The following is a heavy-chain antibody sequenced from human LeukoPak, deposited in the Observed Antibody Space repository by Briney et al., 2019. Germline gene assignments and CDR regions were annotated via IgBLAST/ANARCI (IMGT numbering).Heavy chain of an antibody. D-gene: IGHD2-15*01. CDR2: TNPAGRET. J-gene: IGHJ4*02. Sequence: PGGSLRLSCAASGFSFSAYWMTWVRQAPGTGLEWVANTNPAGRETYYVEPVKGRFSISREKAKNLVYLQMKRLRAEDTAVYHCARFGYVAAVDVWGQGTPVTVSS. V-gene: IGHV3-7*01. CDR3: ARFGYVAAVDV. CDR1: GFSFSAYW.